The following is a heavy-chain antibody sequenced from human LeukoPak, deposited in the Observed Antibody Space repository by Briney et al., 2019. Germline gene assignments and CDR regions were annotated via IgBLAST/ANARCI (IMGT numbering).Heavy chain of an antibody. Sequence: ASVKVSCKASGYTFTGYDITWVRQAAGQGLEWMGWINPNSGGTNYAQKFQGWVTMTRDTSISTAYMELSRLRSDDTAVYYCARGDGTYYYDSSGYSTFDYWGQGTLVTVSS. CDR2: INPNSGGT. V-gene: IGHV1-2*04. CDR1: GYTFTGYD. J-gene: IGHJ4*02. D-gene: IGHD3-22*01. CDR3: ARGDGTYYYDSSGYSTFDY.